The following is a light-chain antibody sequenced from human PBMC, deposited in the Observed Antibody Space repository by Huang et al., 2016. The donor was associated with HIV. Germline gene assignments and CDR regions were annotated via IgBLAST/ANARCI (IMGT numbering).Light chain of an antibody. V-gene: IGKV3-20*01. CDR2: GAS. J-gene: IGKJ4*01. Sequence: IVLTQFPGTLSLSPGARATRPCRASQSVSTSYLAWYQQNRGHAPRLLIYGASNRATGIPDRFSGSESGTDFTLTITRLEPEDFAVYYCQQYGSSPLTFGGGTKVEIK. CDR3: QQYGSSPLT. CDR1: QSVSTSY.